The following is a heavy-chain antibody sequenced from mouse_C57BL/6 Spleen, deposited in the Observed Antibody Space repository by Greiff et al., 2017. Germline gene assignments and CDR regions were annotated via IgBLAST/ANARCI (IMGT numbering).Heavy chain of an antibody. CDR2: IHPNSGST. CDR3: ARVEYGPYAMDY. D-gene: IGHD2-10*02. CDR1: GYTFTSYW. Sequence: QVQLQQPGAELVKPGASVKMSCKASGYTFTSYWITWVKQRPGQGLEWIGMIHPNSGSTNYYEKFKSKATLTVDKSSSTAYMQLSSLTSEDSAVYYCARVEYGPYAMDYWGQGTSVTVSS. J-gene: IGHJ4*01. V-gene: IGHV1-64*01.